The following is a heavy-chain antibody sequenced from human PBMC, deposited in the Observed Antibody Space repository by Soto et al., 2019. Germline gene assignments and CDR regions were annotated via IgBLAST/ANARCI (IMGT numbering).Heavy chain of an antibody. D-gene: IGHD6-13*01. CDR2: IIPILGIA. Sequence: SVKVSCKASGGTFSSYTISWVRQAPGQGLEWMGRIIPILGIANYAQKFQGRVTIPADKATSTAYMERSSLRSEDTAVYYCARDYPPNLDPPYSSSWSYNWFDPWGQGTLVTVSS. CDR1: GGTFSSYT. V-gene: IGHV1-69*04. CDR3: ARDYPPNLDPPYSSSWSYNWFDP. J-gene: IGHJ5*02.